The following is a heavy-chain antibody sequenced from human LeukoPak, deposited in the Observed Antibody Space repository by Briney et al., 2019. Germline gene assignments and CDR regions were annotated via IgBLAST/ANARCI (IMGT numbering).Heavy chain of an antibody. J-gene: IGHJ3*02. V-gene: IGHV1-8*01. CDR2: MNPISGNT. Sequence: ASVKVSCKASGYTFTSYDINWVRQATGQGLEWMGWMNPISGNTGYAQKFQGKVTMTRNTSISTAYMELSSLRSEDTAVYYCARTILAATDAFDIWGQGTMVTVSS. CDR1: GYTFTSYD. CDR3: ARTILAATDAFDI. D-gene: IGHD2-15*01.